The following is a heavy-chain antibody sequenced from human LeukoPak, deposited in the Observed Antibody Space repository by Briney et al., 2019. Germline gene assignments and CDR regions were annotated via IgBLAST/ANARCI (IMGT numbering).Heavy chain of an antibody. D-gene: IGHD3-3*01. Sequence: PSETLSLTCTVSGGSISSSSYYWGWIRQPPGKGLEWIGSIYYSGSTYYNPSLKSRVTISVDTSKNQFSLKLSSVTAADTAVYYCARLNDFWSGFDYWGQGTLVTVSS. J-gene: IGHJ4*02. CDR2: IYYSGST. V-gene: IGHV4-39*01. CDR3: ARLNDFWSGFDY. CDR1: GGSISSSSYY.